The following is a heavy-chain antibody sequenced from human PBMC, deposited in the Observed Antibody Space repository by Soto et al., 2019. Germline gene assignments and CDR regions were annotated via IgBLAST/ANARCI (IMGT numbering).Heavy chain of an antibody. Sequence: ASATVSCKASGYTITRYDINWVRQATGQGLEWMGWMNPNSGNTGYAQKFQGSVTMTRNTSISTAYMELSSLRSEDTAVYYCARERTTISMDVWGQGTTVTVSS. V-gene: IGHV1-8*01. CDR3: ARERTTISMDV. J-gene: IGHJ6*02. D-gene: IGHD3-9*01. CDR1: GYTITRYD. CDR2: MNPNSGNT.